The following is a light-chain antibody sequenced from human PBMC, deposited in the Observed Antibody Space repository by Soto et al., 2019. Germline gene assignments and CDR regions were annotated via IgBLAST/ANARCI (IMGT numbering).Light chain of an antibody. CDR1: SSDVGGYNY. CDR3: SSYSDTNICV. V-gene: IGLV2-14*01. Sequence: QSVLAQPASASGSPGQSITISCTGTSSDVGGYNYVSWYQQHPGKAPKLMIYEVSNRPSGVSNRFSGSKSGNTASLAISGLQAEDEADYYCSSYSDTNICVFGTGTKVTVL. CDR2: EVS. J-gene: IGLJ1*01.